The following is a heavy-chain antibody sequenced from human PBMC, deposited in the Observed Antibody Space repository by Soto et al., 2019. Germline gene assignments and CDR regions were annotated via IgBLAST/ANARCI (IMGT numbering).Heavy chain of an antibody. Sequence: GGSISSYYWSWLRQPPGKGLEWIGYIYYSGSTNYNPSLKSRVTISVDTSKNQFSLKLSSVTAADTAVYYCATNIAAAGTDYFDYWGQGTLVTV. CDR2: IYYSGST. J-gene: IGHJ4*02. CDR1: GGSISSYY. D-gene: IGHD6-13*01. V-gene: IGHV4-59*01. CDR3: ATNIAAAGTDYFDY.